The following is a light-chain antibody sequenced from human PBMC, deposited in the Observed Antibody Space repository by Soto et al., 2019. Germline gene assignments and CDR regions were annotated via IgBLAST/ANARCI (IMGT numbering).Light chain of an antibody. V-gene: IGKV3-11*01. CDR2: DAF. J-gene: IGKJ5*01. CDR3: HRRNGRPPLT. CDR1: PSVTNS. Sequence: EIVLTQSPATLSLSPGERATLSCRASPSVTNSLAWYQQKPGQAPRLIIYDAFNRATGIPARFSGSGSGTDIAFTITIRRLEDYDVYDYHRRNGRPPLTFGQGTKLEIK.